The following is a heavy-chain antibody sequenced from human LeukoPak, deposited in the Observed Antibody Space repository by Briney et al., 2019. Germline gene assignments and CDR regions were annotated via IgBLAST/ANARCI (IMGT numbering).Heavy chain of an antibody. CDR3: ARTRGYSYGYGFDY. J-gene: IGHJ4*02. D-gene: IGHD5-18*01. Sequence: HPGGSLRLSCAASGFTFSNYWMSWVRQAPGKGLEWVANIKQDGSEKYYVDSVKGRFTISRDNAKNSLYLQMNSLRAEDTAVCFCARTRGYSYGYGFDYWGQGILVTVSS. CDR1: GFTFSNYW. CDR2: IKQDGSEK. V-gene: IGHV3-7*01.